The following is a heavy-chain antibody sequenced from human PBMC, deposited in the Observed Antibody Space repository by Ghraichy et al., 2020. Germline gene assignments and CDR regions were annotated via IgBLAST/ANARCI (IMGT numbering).Heavy chain of an antibody. CDR3: AGYCSGGSCYQYYFDY. CDR2: ISYDGSNK. V-gene: IGHV3-30*04. J-gene: IGHJ4*02. D-gene: IGHD2-15*01. Sequence: LSLTCAASGFTFSSYAMHWVRQAPGKGLEWVAVISYDGSNKYYADSVKGRFTISRDNSKNTLYLQMNSLRAEDTAVYYCAGYCSGGSCYQYYFDYWGQGTLVTVSS. CDR1: GFTFSSYA.